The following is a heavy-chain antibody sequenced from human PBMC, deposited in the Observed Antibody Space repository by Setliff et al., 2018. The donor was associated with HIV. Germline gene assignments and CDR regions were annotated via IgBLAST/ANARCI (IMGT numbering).Heavy chain of an antibody. J-gene: IGHJ2*01. Sequence: SETLSLTCAVYGGSLSGYYWGWVRQSPGRGLEWIGEINQSGNTNFNPSLKSRLIISVDTSTSQSSLKLSSVTAADTALYYCAREGGQGYSGSGSFYHRNFELWGRGTLITVSS. CDR3: AREGGQGYSGSGSFYHRNFEL. CDR2: INQSGNT. V-gene: IGHV4-34*01. CDR1: GGSLSGYY. D-gene: IGHD3-10*01.